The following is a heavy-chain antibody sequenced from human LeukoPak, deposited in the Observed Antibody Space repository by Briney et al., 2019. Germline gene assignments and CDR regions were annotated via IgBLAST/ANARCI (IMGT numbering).Heavy chain of an antibody. CDR1: GFTFSSYG. CDR2: ISATGGGT. V-gene: IGHV3-23*01. J-gene: IGHJ4*02. CDR3: AKDRPYSSSWYGAGDY. D-gene: IGHD6-13*01. Sequence: GGSLRLSCAASGFTFSSYGMTWVRQAPGKGLEWVSSISATGGGTYYADSVKGRFTISRDNSKNTLYLQMNSLRAEDAAVYYCAKDRPYSSSWYGAGDYWGQGTLVTVSS.